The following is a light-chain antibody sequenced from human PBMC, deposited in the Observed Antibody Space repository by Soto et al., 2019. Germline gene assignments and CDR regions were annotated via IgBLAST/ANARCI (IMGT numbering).Light chain of an antibody. CDR2: GVS. V-gene: IGKV3-20*01. Sequence: EIVMAQSPATLSVSPWERATLSCKASQSVTSNLACYQQKAGQAPRLLIYGVSSRATGIPDRFSGSGSGTDFTLTISRLEPEDFAVYYCQQYGSSTWTFGQGTKVDI. CDR3: QQYGSSTWT. J-gene: IGKJ1*01. CDR1: QSVTSN.